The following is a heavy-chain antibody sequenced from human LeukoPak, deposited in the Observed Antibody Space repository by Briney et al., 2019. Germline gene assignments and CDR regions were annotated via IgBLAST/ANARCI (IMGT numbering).Heavy chain of an antibody. CDR3: ARRSSSWYSRFDP. J-gene: IGHJ5*02. CDR1: GVSISSSSYY. Sequence: SETLSLTCTVSGVSISSSSYYWGWIRQPPGKGLEWIGSIYYSGSTYYNPSLKSRVTISVDTSKNQFSLKLSSVTAADTAVYYCARRSSSWYSRFDPWGQGTLVTVSS. V-gene: IGHV4-39*01. CDR2: IYYSGST. D-gene: IGHD6-13*01.